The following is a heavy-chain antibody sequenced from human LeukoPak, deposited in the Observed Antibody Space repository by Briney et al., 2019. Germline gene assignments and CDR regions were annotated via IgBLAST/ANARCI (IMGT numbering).Heavy chain of an antibody. CDR3: ARLRDYYYNYMDV. J-gene: IGHJ6*03. CDR1: GGSMNNKNYY. Sequence: SETLSLTCTVSGGSMNNKNYYWSWLRQPAGKGLEWIGRVYTSGSTYYNPSLKSRVTISVDTSKIQISLKLNSVTAADTAVYYCARLRDYYYNYMDVWDKGTTVTISS. V-gene: IGHV4-61*02. CDR2: VYTSGST.